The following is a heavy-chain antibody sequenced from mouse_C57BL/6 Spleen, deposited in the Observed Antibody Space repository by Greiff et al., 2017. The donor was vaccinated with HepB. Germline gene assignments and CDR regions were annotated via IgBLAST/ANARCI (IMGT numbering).Heavy chain of an antibody. J-gene: IGHJ3*01. CDR3: ARWWNGSSPWFAY. V-gene: IGHV1-36*01. CDR1: GFTFTDYY. Sequence: VQLKESGPVLVKPGPSVKISCKASGFTFTDYYMHWVKQSHGKSLEWIGLVYPYNGGTSYNQKFKGKATLTVDTSSSTAYMELNSLTSEDSAVYYCARWWNGSSPWFAYWGQGTLVTVSA. D-gene: IGHD1-1*01. CDR2: VYPYNGGT.